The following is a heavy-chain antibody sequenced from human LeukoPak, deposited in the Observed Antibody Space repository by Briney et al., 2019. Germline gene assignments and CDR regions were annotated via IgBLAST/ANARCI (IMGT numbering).Heavy chain of an antibody. CDR2: ISGGDIST. D-gene: IGHD3-22*01. Sequence: GGSLRLSCAASGFTFSSYAMSWVRQAPGKGLEWVSNISGGDISTYYADSVKGRFTIPRDNAKNSVHLQMNSLRAEDTAVYYCARQPFIVVPTDSWGQGTLVTVSS. CDR3: ARQPFIVVPTDS. V-gene: IGHV3-23*01. CDR1: GFTFSSYA. J-gene: IGHJ4*02.